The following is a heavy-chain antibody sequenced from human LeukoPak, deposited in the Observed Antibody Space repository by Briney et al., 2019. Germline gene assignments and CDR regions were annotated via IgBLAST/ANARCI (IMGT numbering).Heavy chain of an antibody. Sequence: ASVKVSCKASGYTFTGYYMHWVRQAPGQGLEWMGWINPNSGGTNYAQKFQGRVTMTRDTSISTAYMELSRLGSDDTAVYYCARDAVVVVAATRADAFDIWGQGTMVTVSS. CDR3: ARDAVVVVAATRADAFDI. D-gene: IGHD2-15*01. V-gene: IGHV1-2*02. CDR2: INPNSGGT. CDR1: GYTFTGYY. J-gene: IGHJ3*02.